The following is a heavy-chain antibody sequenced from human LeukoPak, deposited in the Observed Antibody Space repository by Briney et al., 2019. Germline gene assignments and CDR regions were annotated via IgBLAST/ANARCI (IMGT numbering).Heavy chain of an antibody. Sequence: SETLSLTCSVSGGSISSSSSYWGWIRQPPGKGLEWIGSIYYSGSSFDNPALKSRVTISGDTSKNQFSLKLSSVTAADTAVYYCASSPRGVIITKRRYWFGPWGQGTLVTVSS. CDR2: IYYSGSS. CDR3: ASSPRGVIITKRRYWFGP. D-gene: IGHD3-10*01. CDR1: GGSISSSSSY. V-gene: IGHV4-39*01. J-gene: IGHJ5*02.